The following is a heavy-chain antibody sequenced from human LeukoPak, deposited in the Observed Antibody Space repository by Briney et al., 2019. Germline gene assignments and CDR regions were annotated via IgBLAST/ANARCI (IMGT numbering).Heavy chain of an antibody. D-gene: IGHD2/OR15-2a*01. CDR2: VSPVNGNT. J-gene: IGHJ5*02. CDR1: GYTFMNYG. CDR3: ATDHFNRFDL. V-gene: IGHV1-18*01. Sequence: ASVKVSCKASGYTFMNYGISWVRLVPGQGPEWVGWVSPVNGNTNYPQKFQGRVTMTTDTFTTTAYMEVRSLRSDDTAVYYCATDHFNRFDLWGHGTLVTVSS.